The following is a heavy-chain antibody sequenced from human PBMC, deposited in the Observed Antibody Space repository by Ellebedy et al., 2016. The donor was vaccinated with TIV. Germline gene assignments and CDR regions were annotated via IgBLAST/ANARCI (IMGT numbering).Heavy chain of an antibody. CDR1: GRSIRPYS. J-gene: IGHJ4*02. V-gene: IGHV4-59*01. CDR3: ASAPNQDFYDY. CDR2: SYYTGTT. Sequence: MPSETLSLTCSVSGRSIRPYSWSWVRQPPGKGLQWIGFSYYTGTTNYNPTLKSRVTISVDTSKNQVSLRLSSVTAADTAVYYCASAPNQDFYDYWGQGTLVTVSS.